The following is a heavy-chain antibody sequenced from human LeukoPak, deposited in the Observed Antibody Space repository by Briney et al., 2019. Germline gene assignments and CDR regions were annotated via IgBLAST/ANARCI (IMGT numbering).Heavy chain of an antibody. CDR1: GFTFRNYA. D-gene: IGHD6-25*01. Sequence: GGSLRLSCEASGFTFRNYAMHWVRQAPGKEQQWVAVISFDGKNKKYAGSVNGRFTISRDDSKNTLFLQMNSLRTEDTAVYYCVRESERQTASDYFYYMGVWGKGTTVTVSS. CDR2: ISFDGKNK. CDR3: VRESERQTASDYFYYMGV. J-gene: IGHJ6*03. V-gene: IGHV3-30*14.